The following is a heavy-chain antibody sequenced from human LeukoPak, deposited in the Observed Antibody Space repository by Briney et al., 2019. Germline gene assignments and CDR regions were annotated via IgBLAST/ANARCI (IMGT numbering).Heavy chain of an antibody. Sequence: ETLSLTCAVSGGSISSSNWWSWARQAPGKGLEWVSYITSSSSSIYYADSVKGRFTISRDNDKNSLYLQMNSLRAEDTAVYYCARDSGYPRAHGFDIWGQGTMVTVSS. V-gene: IGHV3-48*01. CDR3: ARDSGYPRAHGFDI. D-gene: IGHD3-22*01. CDR1: GGSISSSN. J-gene: IGHJ3*02. CDR2: ITSSSSSI.